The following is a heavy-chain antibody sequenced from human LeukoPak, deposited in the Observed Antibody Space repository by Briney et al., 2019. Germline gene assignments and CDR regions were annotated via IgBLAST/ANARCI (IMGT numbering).Heavy chain of an antibody. J-gene: IGHJ5*02. D-gene: IGHD1-14*01. CDR1: GFTFSSYA. V-gene: IGHV3-30*14. Sequence: GRSLRLSCAASGFTFSSYAMHWVRQAPGKGLEWVAVISYDGSNKYYADSVKGRLTVSRDNSKNTLYLQMNSLRAEDTAVYYCARTTGGSFDPWGQGTLVTVSS. CDR2: ISYDGSNK. CDR3: ARTTGGSFDP.